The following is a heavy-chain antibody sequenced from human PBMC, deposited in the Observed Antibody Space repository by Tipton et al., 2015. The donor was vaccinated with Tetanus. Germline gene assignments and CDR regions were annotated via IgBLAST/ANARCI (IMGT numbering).Heavy chain of an antibody. D-gene: IGHD4-17*01. CDR1: GISIGSANYY. CDR3: ARGGNEYGDPPDY. V-gene: IGHV4-31*11. Sequence: TLSLTCAVSGISIGSANYYWSWLRHHPRKGLEWIGYIYYRGSIHYNPSLQSRVFISLDTSANQFSLKLNSVTAADTAVYYCARGGNEYGDPPDYWGRGTLVTVSS. J-gene: IGHJ4*02. CDR2: IYYRGSI.